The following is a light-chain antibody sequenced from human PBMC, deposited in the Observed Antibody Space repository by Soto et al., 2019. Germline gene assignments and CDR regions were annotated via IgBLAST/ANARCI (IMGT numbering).Light chain of an antibody. CDR2: DVS. Sequence: QSALTQPASVSGSPGQSITISCTGSSSNVGGYHYVSWYQQYPGEAPKLVISDVSNRPSGVSNRFSGSNSGNTASLTIAGLHDDDDDDYYYCSYTSRTAPLFGGGTQLTVL. CDR1: SSNVGGYHY. J-gene: IGLJ2*01. CDR3: CSYTSRTAPL. V-gene: IGLV2-14*01.